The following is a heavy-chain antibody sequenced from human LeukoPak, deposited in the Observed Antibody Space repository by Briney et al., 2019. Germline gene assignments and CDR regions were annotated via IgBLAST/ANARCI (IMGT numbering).Heavy chain of an antibody. Sequence: LSGGSLRLSCAASGFTVSAYAMAWVRQAPGKGLEWVSTIYDDNTYYADSVKGRFAISTDNSKNTLYLQMNSLRAEDTAVYYCARVGAAWRTTFDYWGQGTLVTVSS. V-gene: IGHV3-23*01. CDR3: ARVGAAWRTTFDY. CDR2: IYDDNT. CDR1: GFTVSAYA. D-gene: IGHD1-14*01. J-gene: IGHJ4*02.